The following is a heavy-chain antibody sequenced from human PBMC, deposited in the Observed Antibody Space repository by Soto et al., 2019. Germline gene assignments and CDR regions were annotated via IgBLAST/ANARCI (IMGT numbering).Heavy chain of an antibody. J-gene: IGHJ4*02. CDR3: EGGDGSLAWDY. CDR1: GGSISSSSYY. V-gene: IGHV4-39*01. D-gene: IGHD2-21*02. Sequence: QLQLQESGPGLVKPSETLSLTCTVSGGSISSSSYYWGWIRQPPGKGLEWIGSIYYSGSTYYNPSLKSRVTXSXATPKNQFSLKLSSVTAADTAVYYCEGGDGSLAWDYWGQGTLVTVSS. CDR2: IYYSGST.